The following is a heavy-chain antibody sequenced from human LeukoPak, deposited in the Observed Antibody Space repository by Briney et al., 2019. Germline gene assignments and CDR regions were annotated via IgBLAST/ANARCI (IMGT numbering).Heavy chain of an antibody. CDR3: AREGNDAFDI. Sequence: GGSLRLSCAASGFTFDDYAMHWVRQAPGKGLEWVSGISWNSGSIGYADSVKGRFTISRDNAKNSLYLQMNSLRAEDTAVYYCAREGNDAFDIWGQGTMVTVSS. CDR1: GFTFDDYA. V-gene: IGHV3-9*01. J-gene: IGHJ3*02. CDR2: ISWNSGSI.